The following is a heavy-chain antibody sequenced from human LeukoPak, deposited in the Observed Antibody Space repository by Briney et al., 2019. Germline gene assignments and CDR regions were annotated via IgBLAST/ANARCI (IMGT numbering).Heavy chain of an antibody. CDR3: TRHGKNWKIDA. D-gene: IGHD1-1*01. Sequence: SETLSLTCIVSGDSITSSYWSWVRQPPGEGLDWIGHISYTGSSKCNPSLGSRVAISADTSRNQFSLKTTYVTAADTAVYFCTRHGKNWKIDAWGQGTPVTVSS. CDR1: GDSITSSY. J-gene: IGHJ5*02. V-gene: IGHV4-59*08. CDR2: ISYTGSS.